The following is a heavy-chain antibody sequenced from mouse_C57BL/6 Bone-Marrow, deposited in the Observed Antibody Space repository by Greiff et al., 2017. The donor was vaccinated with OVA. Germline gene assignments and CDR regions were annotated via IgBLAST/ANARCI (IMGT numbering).Heavy chain of an antibody. CDR3: TRGGLRLHYYAMDY. CDR1: GYTFTDYE. D-gene: IGHD2-2*01. J-gene: IGHJ4*01. V-gene: IGHV1-15*01. Sequence: QVQLKESGAELVRPGASVTLSCKASGYTFTDYEMHWVKQTPVHGLEWIGAIDPETGGTAYNQKFKGKAILTADKSSSTAYMELRSLTSEDSAVYYCTRGGLRLHYYAMDYWGQGTSVTVSS. CDR2: IDPETGGT.